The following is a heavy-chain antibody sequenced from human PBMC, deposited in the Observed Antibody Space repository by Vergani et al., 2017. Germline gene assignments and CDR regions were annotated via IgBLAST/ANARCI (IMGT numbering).Heavy chain of an antibody. Sequence: QLQLQESGPGLVKPSETLSLTCTVSGGSISSSSYYWGWIRQPPGKGLEWIGSIYYSGSTNYNPSLKSRVTISVDTSKNQFSLKLSSVTAADTAVYYCARDASDGSGSLIDYWGQGTLVTVSS. J-gene: IGHJ4*02. CDR1: GGSISSSSYY. V-gene: IGHV4-39*07. CDR2: IYYSGST. CDR3: ARDASDGSGSLIDY. D-gene: IGHD3-10*01.